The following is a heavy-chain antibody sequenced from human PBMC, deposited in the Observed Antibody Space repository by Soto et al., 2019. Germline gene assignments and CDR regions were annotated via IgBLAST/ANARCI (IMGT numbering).Heavy chain of an antibody. Sequence: GKSLKISCKASGYRFSTYWIGLGRQRPGKGPEWMAIIYPGDSDTRENPSFQGQVTISADKSSNTVHLQWRSPKASDTAIYYCARLGGIVDTGTWIQWGQGTLVTVSS. V-gene: IGHV5-51*01. J-gene: IGHJ4*02. CDR1: GYRFSTYW. CDR3: ARLGGIVDTGTWIQ. CDR2: IYPGDSDT. D-gene: IGHD1-26*01.